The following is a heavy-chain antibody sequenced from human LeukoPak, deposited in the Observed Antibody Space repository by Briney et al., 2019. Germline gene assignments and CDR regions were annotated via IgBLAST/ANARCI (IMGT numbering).Heavy chain of an antibody. CDR1: GGSISSSSYY. V-gene: IGHV4-39*01. J-gene: IGHJ5*02. CDR2: IYYSGST. Sequence: SETLSLTCTVSGGSISSSSYYWGWIRQPPGKGLEWIGSIYYSGSTYCNPSLKSRVTISVDTSKNQFSLKLSSVTAADTAVYYCARAEDSNWFDPWGQGTLVTVSS. CDR3: ARAEDSNWFDP. D-gene: IGHD2-15*01.